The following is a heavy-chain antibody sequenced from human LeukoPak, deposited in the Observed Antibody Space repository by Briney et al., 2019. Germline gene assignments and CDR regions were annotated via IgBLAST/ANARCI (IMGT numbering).Heavy chain of an antibody. CDR1: GFTFSSYA. CDR3: AKDGWEPV. Sequence: GGSLRPSCEASGFTFSSYAMTWVRQAPGKGLEWVSGISGSGGSTYYADSVKGRFTISRDNSKNTLYLQMNSLRAEDTAVYYCAKDGWEPVWGQGTLVTVSS. D-gene: IGHD1-26*01. V-gene: IGHV3-23*01. J-gene: IGHJ4*02. CDR2: ISGSGGST.